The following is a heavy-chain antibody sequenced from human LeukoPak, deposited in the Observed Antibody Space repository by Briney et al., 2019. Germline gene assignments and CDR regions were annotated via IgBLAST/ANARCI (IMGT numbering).Heavy chain of an antibody. V-gene: IGHV3-11*01. D-gene: IGHD3-3*01. J-gene: IGHJ4*02. CDR3: AKGAYDFWSGYLFFDY. Sequence: GGSLRLSCAASGFTFSDYYMSWIRQAPGKGLEWVSYISSSGSTIYYADSVKGRFTISRDNAKNSLYLQMNGLRAEDTAVYYCAKGAYDFWSGYLFFDYWGQGTLVTVSS. CDR1: GFTFSDYY. CDR2: ISSSGSTI.